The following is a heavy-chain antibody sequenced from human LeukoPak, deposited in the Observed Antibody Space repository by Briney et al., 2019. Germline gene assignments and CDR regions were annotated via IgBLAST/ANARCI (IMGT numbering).Heavy chain of an antibody. D-gene: IGHD3-10*01. CDR1: GGSISSSSCY. CDR3: MVRGVNHDY. J-gene: IGHJ4*02. Sequence: SETLSLTCTVAGGSISSSSCYWGWIRQPPGKGLEWIGSIYYSGGTYYNPSLKCRVTISVDTSKIQFSLRLSSVTAADTAVYYCMVRGVNHDYWGQGTLVTVSS. CDR2: IYYSGGT. V-gene: IGHV4-39*01.